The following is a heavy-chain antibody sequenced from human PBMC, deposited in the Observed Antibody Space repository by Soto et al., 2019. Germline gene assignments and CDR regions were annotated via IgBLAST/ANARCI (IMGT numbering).Heavy chain of an antibody. V-gene: IGHV1-18*03. CDR1: GYTFTSYG. CDR3: ARDTFTTMVRGVTYYYYGMDV. Sequence: ASVKVSCKASGYTFTSYGISWVRQAPGQGLEWMGWISAYNGNTNYAQKLQGRVTMTTDTSTSTAYMELRSLRSDDMAVYYCARDTFTTMVRGVTYYYYGMDVWGQGTTVTVSS. CDR2: ISAYNGNT. D-gene: IGHD3-10*01. J-gene: IGHJ6*02.